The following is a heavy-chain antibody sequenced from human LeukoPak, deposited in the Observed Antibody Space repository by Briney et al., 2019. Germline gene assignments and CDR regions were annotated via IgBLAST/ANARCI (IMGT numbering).Heavy chain of an antibody. J-gene: IGHJ5*02. CDR1: GYSISSGYY. D-gene: IGHD3-22*01. CDR2: IYHSGST. Sequence: SETLSLTCTVSGYSISSGYYWGWIRQPPGKGLEWIGSIYHSGSTYYNPSLKSRVTISVDTSKNQFSLKLSSVTAADTAVYYCARDKYYYDSSGYFKYHWFDPWGQGTLVTVSS. CDR3: ARDKYYYDSSGYFKYHWFDP. V-gene: IGHV4-38-2*02.